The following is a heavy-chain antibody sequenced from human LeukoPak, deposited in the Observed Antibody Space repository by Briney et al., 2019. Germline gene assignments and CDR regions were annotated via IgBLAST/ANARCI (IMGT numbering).Heavy chain of an antibody. CDR1: GFTFSSYW. CDR2: IKQDGSEK. CDR3: ARGGLTVTTLYYYYMDV. D-gene: IGHD4-11*01. J-gene: IGHJ6*03. Sequence: GGSLRLSCAASGFTFSSYWMSRVRQAPGKGLEWVANIKQDGSEKYYVDSVKGRFTISRDNAKNSLYLQMNSLRAEDTAVYYCARGGLTVTTLYYYYMDVWGKGTTVTVSS. V-gene: IGHV3-7*04.